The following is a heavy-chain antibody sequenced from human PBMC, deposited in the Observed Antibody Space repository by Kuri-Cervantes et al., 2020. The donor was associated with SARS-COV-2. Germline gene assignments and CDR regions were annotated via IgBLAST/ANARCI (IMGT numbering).Heavy chain of an antibody. CDR2: IYTSGST. D-gene: IGHD3-3*01. Sequence: GSLRLSCTVSGGSISSGSYYWSWIRQPAGKGLEWIGYIYTSGSTNYNPSLKSRVTISVDTSKNQFSLKLSSVTAADTAVYYCARYFWSGYYTGWFDPWGQGTLVTVSS. V-gene: IGHV4-61*10. J-gene: IGHJ5*02. CDR1: GGSISSGSYY. CDR3: ARYFWSGYYTGWFDP.